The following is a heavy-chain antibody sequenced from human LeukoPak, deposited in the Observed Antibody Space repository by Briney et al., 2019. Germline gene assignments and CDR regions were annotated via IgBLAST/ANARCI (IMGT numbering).Heavy chain of an antibody. Sequence: GGSLRLSCAASEFTFSNFWMSWVRQAPGKGLEWVSSISSSSSYIYYADSVKGRFTISRDNAKNSLYLQMNSLRAEDTAVYYCASASYGSGTYAFDIWGQGTMVTVSS. D-gene: IGHD3-10*01. CDR3: ASASYGSGTYAFDI. J-gene: IGHJ3*02. V-gene: IGHV3-21*01. CDR2: ISSSSSYI. CDR1: EFTFSNFW.